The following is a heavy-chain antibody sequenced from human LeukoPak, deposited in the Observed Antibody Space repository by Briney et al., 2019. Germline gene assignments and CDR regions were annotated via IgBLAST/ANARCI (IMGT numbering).Heavy chain of an antibody. J-gene: IGHJ6*01. CDR2: IKRDGSEK. Sequence: GGSLRLSCAASGFTFSSYAMSWVRQAPGKGLEWVASIKRDGSEKYYVDSVKGRFTISRDNAKNSLYLQMNRLRADDTAAYYCAGALGGYSYGYYYYYG. CDR3: AGALGGYSYGYYYYYG. D-gene: IGHD5-18*01. V-gene: IGHV3-7*01. CDR1: GFTFSSYA.